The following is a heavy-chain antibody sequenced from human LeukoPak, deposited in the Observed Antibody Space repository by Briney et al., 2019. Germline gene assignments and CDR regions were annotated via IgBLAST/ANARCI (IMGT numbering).Heavy chain of an antibody. J-gene: IGHJ4*02. CDR2: ISRSSTTI. D-gene: IGHD3-3*01. CDR1: GFSFSSYS. CDR3: ARASGYPFDY. Sequence: GGSLRLSCAASGFSFSSYSMNWVRQAPGKGLEWVSHISRSSTTIYYADSVKGRFTISRDNAKNTLYLQMNSLRAEDTAVYYCARASGYPFDYWGQGTLVTVSS. V-gene: IGHV3-48*04.